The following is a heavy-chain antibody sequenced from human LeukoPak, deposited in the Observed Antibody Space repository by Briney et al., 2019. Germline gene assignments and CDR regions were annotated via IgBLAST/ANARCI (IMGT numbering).Heavy chain of an antibody. J-gene: IGHJ5*02. CDR3: AKDPAVYGSAPGGWFDP. CDR1: GFTFSSYS. V-gene: IGHV3-21*01. D-gene: IGHD3-10*01. CDR2: ISSSSSYI. Sequence: GGSLRLSCAASGFTFSSYSMNWVRQAPGKGLEWVSSISSSSSYIYYADSVKGRFTISRDNAKNSLYLQMNSLRAEDTAVYYCAKDPAVYGSAPGGWFDPWGQGTLVTVSS.